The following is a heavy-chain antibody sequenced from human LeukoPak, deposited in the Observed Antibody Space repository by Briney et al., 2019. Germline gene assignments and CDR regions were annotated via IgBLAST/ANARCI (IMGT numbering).Heavy chain of an antibody. V-gene: IGHV3-23*01. J-gene: IGHJ4*02. D-gene: IGHD2-15*01. CDR3: AKNSGGTCYSHLDY. CDR2: ISGSGGST. Sequence: GSLRLSCAASGFTFSSYGMTWVRQAPGKGLEWVSGISGSGGSTYYEDSVKGRFTISRDNSKNTLYLQMNSLRAEDTAVYYCAKNSGGTCYSHLDYWGQGTLVTVSS. CDR1: GFTFSSYG.